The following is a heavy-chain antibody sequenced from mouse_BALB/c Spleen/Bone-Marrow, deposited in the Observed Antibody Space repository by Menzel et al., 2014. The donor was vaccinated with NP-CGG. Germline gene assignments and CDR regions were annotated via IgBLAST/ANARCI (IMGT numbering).Heavy chain of an antibody. CDR3: VRDGDYRYACFTY. Sequence: VQLKQSGGGLVKPGGSLKLSCAASGFTFSDYYIYWVRQTPEKRLEWVATISDGGTYTYYPDTVKGRFTISRDNAKNNLYLQMNGLKSGDTAMYYCVRDGDYRYACFTYWGQGTLVTVSA. D-gene: IGHD2-14*01. J-gene: IGHJ3*01. CDR1: GFTFSDYY. V-gene: IGHV5-4*02. CDR2: ISDGGTYT.